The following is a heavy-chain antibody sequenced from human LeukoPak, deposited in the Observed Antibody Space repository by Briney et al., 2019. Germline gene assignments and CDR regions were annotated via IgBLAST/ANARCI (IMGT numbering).Heavy chain of an antibody. CDR2: INWSGDTT. J-gene: IGHJ5*02. CDR3: ARGYDGDFAYNWFDR. V-gene: IGHV3-20*01. Sequence: GGSLRLSCAASGFSFEDYGMAWVRQVPGKGLEWVSGINWSGDTTGYADSVKGRFTISRDNAKNSLYLQMNSLRAEDTALYRYARGYDGDFAYNWFDRWGQGLLVSVSS. D-gene: IGHD4-17*01. CDR1: GFSFEDYG.